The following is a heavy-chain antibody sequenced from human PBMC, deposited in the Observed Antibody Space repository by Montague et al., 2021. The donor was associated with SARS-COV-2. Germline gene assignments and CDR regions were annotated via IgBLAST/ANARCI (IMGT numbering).Heavy chain of an antibody. CDR1: GFTFSSYE. CDR2: ISSSGSTI. V-gene: IGHV3-48*03. CDR3: ARVMATISGKDVNDY. Sequence: RLSCAASGFTFSSYEMNWVRQAPGTGLEWVSYISSSGSTIYYADSVKGRFTISRDNAKNSLYLQMDSLRAEDTAVYYCARVMATISGKDVNDYWGQGTLVTVSS. J-gene: IGHJ4*02. D-gene: IGHD5-24*01.